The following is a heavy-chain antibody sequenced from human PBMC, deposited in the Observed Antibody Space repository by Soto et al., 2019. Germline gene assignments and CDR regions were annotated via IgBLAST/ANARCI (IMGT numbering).Heavy chain of an antibody. Sequence: SETLSLTCAVYGGSFSGYYWSWIRQPPGKGLEWIGEINHSGSTNYNPSLKSRVTISVHTSKNQFSLKLSSVTAADTAVYYCARATYYYGMDVWGQGTTVTVSS. CDR2: INHSGST. CDR3: ARATYYYGMDV. CDR1: GGSFSGYY. V-gene: IGHV4-34*01. J-gene: IGHJ6*02.